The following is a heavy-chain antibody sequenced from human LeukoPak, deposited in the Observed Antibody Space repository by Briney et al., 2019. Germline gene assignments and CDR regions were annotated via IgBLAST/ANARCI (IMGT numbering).Heavy chain of an antibody. Sequence: PGGSLRLSCAASGLTFSSYEMNWVRQAPGKGLEWVSYISSSGSTIYYADSVKGRFTISRDNAKNSLYLQMNSLRAEDTAVYYCARDVRYYYDSSGYALLDYWGQGTLVTVSS. J-gene: IGHJ4*02. CDR3: ARDVRYYYDSSGYALLDY. V-gene: IGHV3-48*03. CDR1: GLTFSSYE. CDR2: ISSSGSTI. D-gene: IGHD3-22*01.